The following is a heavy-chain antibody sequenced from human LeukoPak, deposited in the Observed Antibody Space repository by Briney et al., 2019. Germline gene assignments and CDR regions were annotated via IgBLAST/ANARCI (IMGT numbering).Heavy chain of an antibody. CDR2: INPNSGGT. CDR1: GYTSTRYY. V-gene: IGHV1-2*02. J-gene: IGHJ4*02. Sequence: ASVQVSCKASGYTSTRYYMHWVRQAPGQRREWMGWINPNSGGTNYAQKFQGRVTMTSDTSISTAYMELSRLRSDDTAVYYCAIYGSGLYFDYRGQGTLVTVSS. CDR3: AIYGSGLYFDY. D-gene: IGHD3-10*01.